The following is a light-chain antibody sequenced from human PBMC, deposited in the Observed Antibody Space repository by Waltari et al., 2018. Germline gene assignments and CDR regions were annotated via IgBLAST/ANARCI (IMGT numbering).Light chain of an antibody. CDR1: NIGSKS. CDR3: QVYNSSSDHVV. J-gene: IGLJ2*01. V-gene: IGLV3-21*02. CDR2: DDS. Sequence: SYVLTQPPSVSVAPGQTAGITCGGNNIGSKSVHWYQQKPGQAPVLVVYDDSDRPSGIPERFSGSNSGNTATLTISRVEAGDEADYYCQVYNSSSDHVVFGGGTKLTVL.